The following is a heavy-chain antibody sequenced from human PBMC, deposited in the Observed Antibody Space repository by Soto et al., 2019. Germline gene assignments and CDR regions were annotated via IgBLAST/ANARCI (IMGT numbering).Heavy chain of an antibody. CDR1: GGSFSGNY. CDR2: INHSGSS. CDR3: ARLTTGTTYHWFDP. J-gene: IGHJ5*02. D-gene: IGHD1-1*01. Sequence: PSETLSLTCAVYGGSFSGNYWIWIRQPPVKGLEWIGEINHSGSSNFNPYNNSRVTISVDTCKNQFSLRMNSLTAANTAVYYCARLTTGTTYHWFDPRGQGTLVTVPS. V-gene: IGHV4-34*01.